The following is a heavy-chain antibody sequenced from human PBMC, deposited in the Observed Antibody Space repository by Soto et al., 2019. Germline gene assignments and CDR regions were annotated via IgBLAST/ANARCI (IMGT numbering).Heavy chain of an antibody. CDR2: INPSFGTT. J-gene: IGHJ3*02. D-gene: IGHD6-13*01. V-gene: IGHV1-46*01. CDR1: GYTFTSYY. CDR3: ARDIDSYGYLTIAAAGTWSAFDI. Sequence: ASVKVSCKASGYTFTSYYMHWVRQAPGQGLEWMGIINPSFGTTNYAPKFQGRVTITGDASTSTAYMELSSLRSEDTAVYYCARDIDSYGYLTIAAAGTWSAFDIWGQGTMVTVSS.